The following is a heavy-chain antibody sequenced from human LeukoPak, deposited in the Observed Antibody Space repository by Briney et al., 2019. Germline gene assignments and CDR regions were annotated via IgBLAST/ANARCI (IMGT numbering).Heavy chain of an antibody. J-gene: IGHJ3*02. D-gene: IGHD3-3*01. Sequence: GGSLRLSCAASGFTVSSNYMSWVRQAPGKGLEWVSVIYSGGNTYYADSVKDRFTISRDNFKNTLYLQMNSLRAEDTAVYYCARDYITIFGVVDDAFDIWGKGTMVTVSS. CDR1: GFTVSSNY. CDR3: ARDYITIFGVVDDAFDI. CDR2: IYSGGNT. V-gene: IGHV3-66*01.